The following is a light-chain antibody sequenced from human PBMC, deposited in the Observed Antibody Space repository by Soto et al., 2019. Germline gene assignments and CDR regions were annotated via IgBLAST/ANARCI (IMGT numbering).Light chain of an antibody. CDR2: GAS. Sequence: EIVLTQSPGTLSVSPGERATLSCRASQSVSSNLAWYQKQPGQAPRILINGASTRATGIPARFSGSGSGTEFYLTISRLQSEDFAVYYCQQYSDSTPTFGQGTKVDIK. CDR3: QQYSDSTPT. V-gene: IGKV3D-15*01. CDR1: QSVSSN. J-gene: IGKJ1*01.